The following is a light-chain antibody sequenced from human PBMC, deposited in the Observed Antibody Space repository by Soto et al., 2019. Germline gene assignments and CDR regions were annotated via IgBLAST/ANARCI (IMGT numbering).Light chain of an antibody. CDR3: ATWDYSRSNYV. V-gene: IGLV1-47*01. CDR2: RNN. Sequence: QSALTQPPSASGTPGQRVTISCSGSSSNIGSNYVYWYQHLTGTAPKLLIYRNNQRPSGVPDRFSGSKSGTSASLAISGLRSEDEADYYCATWDYSRSNYVFGTGTKVTVL. CDR1: SSNIGSNY. J-gene: IGLJ1*01.